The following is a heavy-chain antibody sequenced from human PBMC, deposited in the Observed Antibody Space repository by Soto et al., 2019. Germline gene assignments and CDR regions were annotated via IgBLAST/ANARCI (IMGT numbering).Heavy chain of an antibody. J-gene: IGHJ4*02. Sequence: QLQLQESGSGLVKPSQTLSLTCAVSGGSISSGGYSWSWIRQPPGKGLEWIGYIYHSGSTYYNPSLKSRVTISVDRSKNQFSLKVSSVTAADTAGYYCARGPPHAHWGQGTLVTVSS. D-gene: IGHD2-2*01. V-gene: IGHV4-30-2*01. CDR2: IYHSGST. CDR3: ARGPPHAH. CDR1: GGSISSGGYS.